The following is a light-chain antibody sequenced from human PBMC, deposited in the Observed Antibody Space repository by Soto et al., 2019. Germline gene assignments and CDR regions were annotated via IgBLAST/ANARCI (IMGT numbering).Light chain of an antibody. CDR2: GVS. CDR3: QQFGTSSLVT. CDR1: QSVNTKY. V-gene: IGKV3-20*01. J-gene: IGKJ3*01. Sequence: EIVLTQSPATLSVSPGERATLSCRASQSVNTKYLAWYQQKPGQAPRLLISGVSSRATGIPDRFSGSGSGTDFILTISRVEPEDFAVYYCQQFGTSSLVTFGPGTKWISN.